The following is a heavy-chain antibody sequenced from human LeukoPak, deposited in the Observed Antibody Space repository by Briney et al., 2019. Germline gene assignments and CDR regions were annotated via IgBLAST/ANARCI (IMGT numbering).Heavy chain of an antibody. CDR2: IYYSGST. CDR3: ARGDSGYLTAFDY. J-gene: IGHJ4*02. CDR1: GGSISSSSYY. D-gene: IGHD5-12*01. Sequence: SETLSLTCTVSGGSISSSSYYWGWIRQPPGKGLEWIGSIYYSGSTYYNPSLKSRVTISVDTSKNQFSLKLSSVTAADTAVYYYARGDSGYLTAFDYWGQGTLVTVSS. V-gene: IGHV4-39*07.